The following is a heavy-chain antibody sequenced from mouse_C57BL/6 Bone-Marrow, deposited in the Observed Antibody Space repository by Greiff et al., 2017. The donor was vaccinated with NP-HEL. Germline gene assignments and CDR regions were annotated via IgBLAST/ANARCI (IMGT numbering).Heavy chain of an antibody. Sequence: VQVVESGPGLVKPSQSLSLTCSVTGYSITSGYYWNWIRQFPGNKLEWMGYISYDGSNNYNPSLKNRISITRDTSKNQFFLKLNSVTTEDTATYYCARDSSGYDYAMDYWGQGTSVTVSS. CDR2: ISYDGSN. V-gene: IGHV3-6*01. J-gene: IGHJ4*01. CDR1: GYSITSGYY. D-gene: IGHD3-2*02. CDR3: ARDSSGYDYAMDY.